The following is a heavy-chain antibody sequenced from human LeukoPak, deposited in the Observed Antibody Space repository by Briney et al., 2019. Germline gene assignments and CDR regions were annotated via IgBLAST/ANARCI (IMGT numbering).Heavy chain of an antibody. D-gene: IGHD3-10*01. Sequence: PGGSLRLSCAASGFTFSSYRMYWVRQAPGKGLVWVSRINSDGSSTTYADSVKGRFTISRDNAKNTLYLEMNSLRAEDTAVYYCAKDQITMVRGERYNWFDPWGQGTLVTVSS. CDR1: GFTFSSYR. CDR2: INSDGSST. CDR3: AKDQITMVRGERYNWFDP. J-gene: IGHJ5*02. V-gene: IGHV3-74*01.